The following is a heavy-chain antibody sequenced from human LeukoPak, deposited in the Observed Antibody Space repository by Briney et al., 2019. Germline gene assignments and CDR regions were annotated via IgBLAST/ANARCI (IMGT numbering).Heavy chain of an antibody. CDR3: ARIAVGWFDP. D-gene: IGHD2-21*01. CDR2: IYYSGST. Sequence: PSETLSLTCTVSGGFISSYYWSWIRHPPGKGLEGIGYIYYSGSTNYNPSLKSRVTISVDTSKNQFSLTLSSVTAADTAVYYCARIAVGWFDPWGQGSLVTVSS. CDR1: GGFISSYY. J-gene: IGHJ5*02. V-gene: IGHV4-59*01.